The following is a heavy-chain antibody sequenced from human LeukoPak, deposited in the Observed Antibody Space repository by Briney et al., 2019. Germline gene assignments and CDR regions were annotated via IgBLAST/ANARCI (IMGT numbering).Heavy chain of an antibody. Sequence: PGGSLRLTCAASGFTFNTYSMNWVRQAPGKGLEWLSYVKSGNYDIQYADSVTGRFTVSRDSATNSLYLQMNGLKAEDTAVYYCARDSDWAFDYWGQGSLVTVSS. CDR3: ARDSDWAFDY. V-gene: IGHV3-48*01. CDR2: VKSGNYDI. CDR1: GFTFNTYS. D-gene: IGHD3-9*01. J-gene: IGHJ4*02.